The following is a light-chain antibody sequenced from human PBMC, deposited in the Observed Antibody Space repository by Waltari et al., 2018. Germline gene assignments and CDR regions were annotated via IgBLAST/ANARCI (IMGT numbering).Light chain of an antibody. J-gene: IGKJ4*01. CDR3: QHRSVWPLT. CDR1: QSVRSY. CDR2: DSS. Sequence: VVLTQSPATLSLFPGERATLSCRASQSVRSYLAWYQQKPGQGPRLLIYDSSNRATGIPVRFSGSGSGTDFTLTISSLEPEDSAVYYCQHRSVWPLTFGGGTKVEIK. V-gene: IGKV3-11*01.